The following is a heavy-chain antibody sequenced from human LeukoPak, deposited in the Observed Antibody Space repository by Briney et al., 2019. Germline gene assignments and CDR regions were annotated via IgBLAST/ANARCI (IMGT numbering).Heavy chain of an antibody. CDR1: GGSITSYY. CDR3: ARHSIASDGARLFDY. CDR2: VYYSGYG. V-gene: IGHV4-59*08. D-gene: IGHD2-21*01. Sequence: SETLSLTCTVSGGSITSYYWAWLRQPPEKGLEWIGYVYYSGYGNYNPSLKSRVSMSVDTSMNQFSLKLASVTAADTAVYYCARHSIASDGARLFDYWGRGTLVTVSS. J-gene: IGHJ4*02.